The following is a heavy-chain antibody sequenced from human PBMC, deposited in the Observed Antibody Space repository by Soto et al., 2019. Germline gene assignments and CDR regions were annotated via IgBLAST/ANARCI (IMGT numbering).Heavy chain of an antibody. CDR1: GYTFTSYG. J-gene: IGHJ5*02. Sequence: ASVKVSCKASGYTFTSYGISWVRQAPGQGLEWMGWISAYNGNTNNAQKLQGMVTMTTDTSTSTAYMELRSLRSDDTAVYYCARNTMDYYDSSGYYQDLWGQGTLVTVSS. V-gene: IGHV1-18*04. CDR2: ISAYNGNT. CDR3: ARNTMDYYDSSGYYQDL. D-gene: IGHD3-22*01.